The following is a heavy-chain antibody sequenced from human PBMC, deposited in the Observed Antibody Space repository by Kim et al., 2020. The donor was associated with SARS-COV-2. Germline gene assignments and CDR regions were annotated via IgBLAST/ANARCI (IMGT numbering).Heavy chain of an antibody. CDR2: ISASDHSP. Sequence: GGSLRLSCAASGFTFSTYTMSWVRQAPGKGREWVSSISASDHSPSYAACVQSRFTVSRANSRNLLYLQMNGTRAEDTALYYCSNSLQNRYGTPTNCFDIWGQGKMVTVSS. J-gene: IGHJ3*02. CDR1: GFTFSTYT. CDR3: SNSLQNRYGTPTNCFDI. D-gene: IGHD2-8*01. V-gene: IGHV3-23*01.